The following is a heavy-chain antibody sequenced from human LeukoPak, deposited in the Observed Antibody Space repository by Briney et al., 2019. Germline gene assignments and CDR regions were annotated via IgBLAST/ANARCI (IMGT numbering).Heavy chain of an antibody. CDR2: INPNSGGT. D-gene: IGHD3-9*01. Sequence: ASVKVSCKASGYTFTGYYMHWVRQAPGQGLEWMGWINPNSGGTNYAQKFQGRVTMTSDTSITSAYMELSRLRSDDTAIYYCARGGASILTGYCDYWGQGTLVTVSS. CDR3: ARGGASILTGYCDY. V-gene: IGHV1-2*02. CDR1: GYTFTGYY. J-gene: IGHJ4*02.